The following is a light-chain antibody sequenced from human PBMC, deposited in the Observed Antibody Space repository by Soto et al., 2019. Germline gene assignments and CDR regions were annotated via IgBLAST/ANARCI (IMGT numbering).Light chain of an antibody. J-gene: IGLJ1*01. Sequence: QSVLTQPPSASWSPGQSVTISCTGTSGDIGGYDYVSWYQKHPGKAPKLMIYEVTKRPLGVPDRFSGSKAGNTASLTVSGLQAEDDADYYCSSYAGSNNPYVFGTGTKVTVL. V-gene: IGLV2-8*01. CDR1: SGDIGGYDY. CDR2: EVT. CDR3: SSYAGSNNPYV.